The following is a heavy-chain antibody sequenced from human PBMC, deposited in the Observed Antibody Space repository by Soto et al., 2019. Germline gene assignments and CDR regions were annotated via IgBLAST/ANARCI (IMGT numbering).Heavy chain of an antibody. J-gene: IGHJ5*02. V-gene: IGHV4-39*01. CDR1: GGSSISLGYY. Sequence: SELLSLTWSVSGGSSISLGYYWGWIRQPPGKGLEWIGTIYYSGSTYYNPSLKSRVTISVDTSKNQFSLKLSSVTAADTAVYYCATSNWFDPRGQGTLVTVS. CDR3: ATSNWFDP. CDR2: IYYSGST.